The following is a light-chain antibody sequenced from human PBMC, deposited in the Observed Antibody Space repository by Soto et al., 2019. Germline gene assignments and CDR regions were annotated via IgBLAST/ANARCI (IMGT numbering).Light chain of an antibody. Sequence: DIQMTQSPSSLSASVGDRVTITCRASQNINTYLNWCQQKPGKAPNLLIYAASSLQSGVPSRFSGSGSGTDFTLTISSLQPEDVATDDGQQSYSTPYTVGQGTKLEMK. CDR1: QNINTY. CDR2: AAS. CDR3: QQSYSTPYT. V-gene: IGKV1-39*01. J-gene: IGKJ2*01.